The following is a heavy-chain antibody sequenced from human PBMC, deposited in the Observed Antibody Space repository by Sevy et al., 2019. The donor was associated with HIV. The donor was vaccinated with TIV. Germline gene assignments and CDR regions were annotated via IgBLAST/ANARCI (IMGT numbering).Heavy chain of an antibody. Sequence: GGSLRLSCAASGFTFSSYAMSWVRQAPGKGLEWVSAIRGSGGSTYYADSVKGRFTISRDNSKNTLYLQMNSLRAEDTAVYYCAKGQYYDFWSGYCDYWGQGTLVTVSS. CDR3: AKGQYYDFWSGYCDY. J-gene: IGHJ4*02. CDR1: GFTFSSYA. CDR2: IRGSGGST. D-gene: IGHD3-3*01. V-gene: IGHV3-23*01.